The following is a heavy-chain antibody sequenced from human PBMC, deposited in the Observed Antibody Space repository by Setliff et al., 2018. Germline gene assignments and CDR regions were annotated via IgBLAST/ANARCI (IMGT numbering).Heavy chain of an antibody. CDR1: GASISSGNDF. CDR2: IYTNGGT. Sequence: SETLSLTCSVSGASISSGNDFWNWIRQPAGKGLEWIGNIYTNGGTDYSPSLRSRVTISLGTSKNQFSLQLTSVTAADTAIYYCARSDDNFQYPDYWGQGTLGTAPQ. J-gene: IGHJ4*01. CDR3: ARSDDNFQYPDY. V-gene: IGHV4-61*09. D-gene: IGHD1-1*01.